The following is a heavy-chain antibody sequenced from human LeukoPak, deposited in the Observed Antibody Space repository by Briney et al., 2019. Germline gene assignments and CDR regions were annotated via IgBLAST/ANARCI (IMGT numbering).Heavy chain of an antibody. Sequence: PGRSLRLSCAASGFIFSTYGMHWVRQAPGKGLEWVSLISYDGSTKYYADSVEGRFTISRDNSKSTLYLQMNSLRVEDTAVYYCAKDRHFYGAGAYYNLDYWGRGTLVTVSS. D-gene: IGHD3-10*01. CDR1: GFIFSTYG. CDR2: ISYDGSTK. CDR3: AKDRHFYGAGAYYNLDY. V-gene: IGHV3-30*18. J-gene: IGHJ4*02.